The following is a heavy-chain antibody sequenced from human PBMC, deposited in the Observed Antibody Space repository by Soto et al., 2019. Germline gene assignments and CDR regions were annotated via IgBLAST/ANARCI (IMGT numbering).Heavy chain of an antibody. CDR1: GFAFSNVW. D-gene: IGHD3-10*01. J-gene: IGHJ5*02. Sequence: EVQLVESGGGLVEPGGSLRLSCAASGFAFSNVWMSWVRQAPGKGLEWVGRTKSKGDGGTTDYAAPVKGRFTISRDDSKNTMYLQMNSLKIEDTGVYYCASYYYGSFDLWGQVTLVTVSS. CDR2: TKSKGDGGTT. V-gene: IGHV3-15*01. CDR3: ASYYYGSFDL.